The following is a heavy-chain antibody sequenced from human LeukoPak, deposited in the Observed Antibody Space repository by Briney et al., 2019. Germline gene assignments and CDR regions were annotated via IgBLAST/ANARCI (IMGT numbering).Heavy chain of an antibody. CDR2: ISGSGGST. CDR3: ARAGEDSRRHYQGFDY. V-gene: IGHV3-23*01. CDR1: GFTFSSYA. J-gene: IGHJ4*02. Sequence: GGSLRLSCAASGFTFSSYAMSWVRQAPGKGLEWVSAISGSGGSTYYADSVKGRFTISRDNSKNTLYLQMNSLRAEDTAVYYCARAGEDSRRHYQGFDYWGQGTLVTVSS. D-gene: IGHD3-22*01.